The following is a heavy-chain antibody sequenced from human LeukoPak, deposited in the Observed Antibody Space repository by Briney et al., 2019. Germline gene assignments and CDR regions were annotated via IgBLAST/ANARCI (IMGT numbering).Heavy chain of an antibody. CDR2: INSDGSST. J-gene: IGHJ5*02. Sequence: GGSLRLSCAASGFTFSSYWLHWVRQAPGKGLVWVSRINSDGSSTSYADSVKGRFTISRDNAKNTLYLQMNSLRAEDTAVYYCARVGYSYALAPWGQGTLVTVSS. CDR3: ARVGYSYALAP. V-gene: IGHV3-74*01. CDR1: GFTFSSYW. D-gene: IGHD5-18*01.